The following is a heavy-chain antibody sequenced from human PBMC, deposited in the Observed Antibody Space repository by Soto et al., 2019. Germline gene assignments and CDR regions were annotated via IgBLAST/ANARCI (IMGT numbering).Heavy chain of an antibody. Sequence: GGSLRLSCAASGFTFSSYSMNWVLQAPGKGLEWVSSISSSSSYIYYADSVKGRFTISRDNAKNSLYLQMNSLRAEDTAVYYCARDQLYYNDISGRPLNAFDVWGQGTMVPSPQ. V-gene: IGHV3-21*01. D-gene: IGHD3-22*01. CDR2: ISSSSSYI. CDR1: GFTFSSYS. CDR3: ARDQLYYNDISGRPLNAFDV. J-gene: IGHJ3*01.